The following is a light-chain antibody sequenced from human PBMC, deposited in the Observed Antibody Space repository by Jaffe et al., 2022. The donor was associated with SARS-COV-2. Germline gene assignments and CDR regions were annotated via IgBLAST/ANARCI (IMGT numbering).Light chain of an antibody. CDR2: AAS. J-gene: IGKJ5*01. Sequence: DIQLTQSPSFLSASVGDRVTITCRTSQGISTYLAWYQQKPGNAPNLLIYAASTLQSGVPSRFSGTGSGSEFTLTISSLQPEDFATYYCQQVDSYPITFGQGTRLEIK. CDR3: QQVDSYPIT. CDR1: QGISTY. V-gene: IGKV1-9*01.